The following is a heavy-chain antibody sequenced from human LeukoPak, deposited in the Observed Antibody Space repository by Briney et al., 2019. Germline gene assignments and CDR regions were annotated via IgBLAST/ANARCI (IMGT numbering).Heavy chain of an antibody. V-gene: IGHV3-21*01. J-gene: IGHJ4*02. Sequence: GGSLRLSCAASGFTFSSHSMNWVHQAPGKGLEWVSSITSSSYIYYADSMKGRFTISRDNARNSLYLQMNSLRAEDTAVYYCARAPLGYCSDGSCYIDFWGQGTLVTVSS. CDR2: ITSSSYI. D-gene: IGHD2-15*01. CDR1: GFTFSSHS. CDR3: ARAPLGYCSDGSCYIDF.